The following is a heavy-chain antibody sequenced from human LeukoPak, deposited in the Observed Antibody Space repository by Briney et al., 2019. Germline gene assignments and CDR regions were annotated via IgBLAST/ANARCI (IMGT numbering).Heavy chain of an antibody. CDR3: ARDLSSTVTTFDY. Sequence: ASVKVSCKASGYTFTSYGISWVRQAPGQGLEWMGWISAYNGNTNYAQKFQGRVTITADKSTSTAYMELSSLRSEDTAVYYCARDLSSTVTTFDYWGQGTLVTVSS. D-gene: IGHD4-17*01. CDR2: ISAYNGNT. V-gene: IGHV1-18*01. J-gene: IGHJ4*02. CDR1: GYTFTSYG.